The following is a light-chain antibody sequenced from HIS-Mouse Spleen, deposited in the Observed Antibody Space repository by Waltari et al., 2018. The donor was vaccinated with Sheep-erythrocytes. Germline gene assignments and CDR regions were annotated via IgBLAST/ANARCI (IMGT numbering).Light chain of an antibody. CDR2: GAS. Sequence: EIVMTQSPATLSVSPGERATLSCRASQSVSSNLAWYQQKPGQAPRLLIYGASTRATGIPARFSGSGSVTEFTLTISSMQSEDFAVYYCQQYYSFPLTFGGGTKVEIK. CDR1: QSVSSN. CDR3: QQYYSFPLT. V-gene: IGKV3-15*01. J-gene: IGKJ4*01.